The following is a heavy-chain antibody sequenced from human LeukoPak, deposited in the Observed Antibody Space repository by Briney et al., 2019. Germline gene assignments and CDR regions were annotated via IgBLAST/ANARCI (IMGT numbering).Heavy chain of an antibody. Sequence: PGGSLRLSCSASGFTSSSYAMHWVRQAPGQGLEYVSAISSNGGSTYYADSVKGRFTISRDNSKNTLYLQMSSLRAEDTAVYYCVKGGPGYYYYYGMDVWGQGTTVTVSS. D-gene: IGHD3-10*01. J-gene: IGHJ6*02. CDR3: VKGGPGYYYYYGMDV. V-gene: IGHV3-64D*09. CDR1: GFTSSSYA. CDR2: ISSNGGST.